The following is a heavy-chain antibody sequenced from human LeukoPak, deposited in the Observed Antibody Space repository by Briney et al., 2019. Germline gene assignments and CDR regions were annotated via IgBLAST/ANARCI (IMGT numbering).Heavy chain of an antibody. CDR1: GGSISSYY. Sequence: PSETLSLTCTVSGGSISSYYWSWIRQPPGKGLEWIGEINHSGSTNYNPSLKSRVTISVDTSKNQFSLKLSSVTAADTAVYYCASRSITLFGVVINWGQGTLVTVSS. V-gene: IGHV4-34*01. J-gene: IGHJ4*02. D-gene: IGHD3-3*01. CDR3: ASRSITLFGVVIN. CDR2: INHSGST.